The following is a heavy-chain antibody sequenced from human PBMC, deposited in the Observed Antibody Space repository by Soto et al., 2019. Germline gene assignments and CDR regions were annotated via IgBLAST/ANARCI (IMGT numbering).Heavy chain of an antibody. V-gene: IGHV4-31*03. CDR3: ARLGIGVARTPNWFDP. D-gene: IGHD6-19*01. CDR1: GGSMSSNGHY. J-gene: IGHJ5*02. Sequence: QVQLQESGPGLVKPSQTLSLTCSVSGGSMSSNGHYWSWIRQHPGKGLEWIGYIYYSGSSSYNPSLRSRVTISVDTSKNQFSLRLSSVTAADTAIYYCARLGIGVARTPNWFDPWGQGTLVTVSS. CDR2: IYYSGSS.